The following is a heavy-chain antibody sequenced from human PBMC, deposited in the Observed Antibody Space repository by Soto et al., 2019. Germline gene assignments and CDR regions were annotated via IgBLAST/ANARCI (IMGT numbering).Heavy chain of an antibody. D-gene: IGHD5-18*01. V-gene: IGHV4-61*01. CDR1: GGSVSSGSYY. CDR2: IYYSGST. CDR3: ATSWIQSPTAR. Sequence: QVQLQESGPGLVKPSETLSLTCTVSGGSVSSGSYYWSWIRQPPGKGLEWIGYIYYSGSTNYNPSLNSRVTISVDTSKNQFSLKLSSVTAADTAVYYCATSWIQSPTARWGQGTLVTVSS. J-gene: IGHJ4*02.